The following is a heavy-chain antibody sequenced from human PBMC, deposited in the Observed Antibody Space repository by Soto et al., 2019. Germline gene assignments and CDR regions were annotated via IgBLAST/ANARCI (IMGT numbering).Heavy chain of an antibody. J-gene: IGHJ6*02. V-gene: IGHV1-46*01. CDR1: GYTFTSYY. CDR2: INPSGGST. D-gene: IGHD2-15*01. CDR3: ARESSCSGGSCYRLVNYYYYYGMDV. Sequence: ASVKVSCKASGYTFTSYYMHWVRQAPGQGLEWMGIINPSGGSTSYAQKFQGRVTMTRDTSTSTVYMELSSLRSEDTAVYYCARESSCSGGSCYRLVNYYYYYGMDVWGQGTTVTVSS.